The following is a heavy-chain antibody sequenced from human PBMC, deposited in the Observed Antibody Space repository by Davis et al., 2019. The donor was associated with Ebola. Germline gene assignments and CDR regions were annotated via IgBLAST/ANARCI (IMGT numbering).Heavy chain of an antibody. D-gene: IGHD1-7*01. CDR3: ARGYNWNYGLYYYYYGMDV. V-gene: IGHV1-18*01. CDR1: RYTFTSYG. CDR2: ISPYNGNT. Sequence: ASVKVPCKASRYTFTSYGIIWVRHAPGQGLEWMGWISPYNGNTNYAQKLQGRVTMTTDTSTSTAYMELRSLRSDDTAVYYCARGYNWNYGLYYYYYGMDVWGQGTTVTVPS. J-gene: IGHJ6*02.